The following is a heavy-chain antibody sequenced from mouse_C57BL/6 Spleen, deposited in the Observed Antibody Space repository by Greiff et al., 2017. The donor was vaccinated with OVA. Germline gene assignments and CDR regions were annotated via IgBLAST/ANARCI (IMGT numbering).Heavy chain of an antibody. CDR1: GYTFTDYN. D-gene: IGHD1-1*01. CDR2: INPTNGGT. CDR3: ARSGYYYGSSYYFDY. J-gene: IGHJ2*01. V-gene: IGHV1-22*01. Sequence: EVQLQQSGPELVKPGASVKMSCKASGYTFTDYNMHWVKQSHGKSLEWIGYINPTNGGTSYNQKFKGKATLTVNKSSSTAYMELRSLTSEDSAVYYCARSGYYYGSSYYFDYWGQGTTLTVSS.